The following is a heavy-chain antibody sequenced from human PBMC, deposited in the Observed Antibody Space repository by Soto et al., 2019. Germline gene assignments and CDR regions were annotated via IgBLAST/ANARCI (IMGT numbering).Heavy chain of an antibody. Sequence: QVQLVQSGAEVKKPGSSVKVSSRASGGTFSSYPINWVRQAPGQGLEWMGRITPILGIANYAQKFQGRVTITADKSTSTASMELSSLRSEDTAVYYCASQESSWGQGTLVTVSS. J-gene: IGHJ5*02. D-gene: IGHD3-10*01. V-gene: IGHV1-69*02. CDR1: GGTFSSYP. CDR3: ASQESS. CDR2: ITPILGIA.